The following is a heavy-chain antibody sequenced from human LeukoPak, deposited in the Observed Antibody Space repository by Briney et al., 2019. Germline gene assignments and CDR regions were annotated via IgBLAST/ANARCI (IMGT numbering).Heavy chain of an antibody. V-gene: IGHV1-8*01. D-gene: IGHD3-3*01. J-gene: IGHJ3*02. CDR1: GYTFTSDD. Sequence: ASVKVSCKASGYTFTSDDINWVRQATGQGLEWMGWMNPNSGNTGYAQKFQGRVTMTRNTSISTAYMELSSLRSEDTAVYYCARGDRITIFGVVISHRDAFDIWGQGAMVTVSS. CDR3: ARGDRITIFGVVISHRDAFDI. CDR2: MNPNSGNT.